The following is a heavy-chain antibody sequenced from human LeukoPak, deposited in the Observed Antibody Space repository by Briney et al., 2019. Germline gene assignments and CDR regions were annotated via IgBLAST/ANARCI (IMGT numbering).Heavy chain of an antibody. CDR3: ARTPVQYSGYDYGDLVNYYYYGMDV. CDR1: GYTFTSYD. V-gene: IGHV1-8*01. D-gene: IGHD5-12*01. J-gene: IGHJ6*02. Sequence: ASVKVSCKASGYTFTSYDINWVRQATGQGLEWMGWMNPNSGNTGYAQKFQGRVTMTRNTSISTAYMGLSSLRSEDTAVYYCARTPVQYSGYDYGDLVNYYYYGMDVWGQGTTVTVSS. CDR2: MNPNSGNT.